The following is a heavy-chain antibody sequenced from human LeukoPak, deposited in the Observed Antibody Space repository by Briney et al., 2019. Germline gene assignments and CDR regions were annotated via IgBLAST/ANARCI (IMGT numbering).Heavy chain of an antibody. V-gene: IGHV1-46*01. CDR3: ARDRQWLAYFDY. D-gene: IGHD6-19*01. CDR2: INPVGGST. Sequence: ASVKVSCKASGYIFTSYYMHWVRQAPGQGLEWMGIINPVGGSTTYAQKFQGRVTMTRDTSTSTAHMELSSLTSEDTAVYFCARDRQWLAYFDYWGQGTLVTVSS. CDR1: GYIFTSYY. J-gene: IGHJ4*02.